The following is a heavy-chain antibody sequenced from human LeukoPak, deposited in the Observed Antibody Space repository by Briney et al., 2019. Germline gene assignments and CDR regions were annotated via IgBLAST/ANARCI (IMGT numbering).Heavy chain of an antibody. CDR2: IYSGGST. CDR3: AREVGDYYFDY. V-gene: IGHV3-53*01. D-gene: IGHD3-10*01. J-gene: IGHJ4*02. Sequence: GGSLRLSCAASGFSFRDYEMNWVRQAPGKGLEWVSVIYSGGSTYYADSVKGRFTISRDHSKNTLYLQMNSLRAEDTAVYYCAREVGDYYFDYWGQGTLVTVSS. CDR1: GFSFRDYE.